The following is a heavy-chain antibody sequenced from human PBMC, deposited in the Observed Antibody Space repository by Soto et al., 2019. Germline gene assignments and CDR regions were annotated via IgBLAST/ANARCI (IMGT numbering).Heavy chain of an antibody. V-gene: IGHV2-5*02. CDR2: IYWDDDK. Sequence: QITFKESGPTLVKPTQTLPLTCTFSGFSLSTSGVGVGWIRQPPGKALECLALIYWDDDKRDSPSLTSRLTISKDTSRNQVVLTMTNMDPVDTATYYCARKSTVAYDFWGQGTLVTVSS. CDR3: ARKSTVAYDF. D-gene: IGHD2-15*01. J-gene: IGHJ4*02. CDR1: GFSLSTSGVG.